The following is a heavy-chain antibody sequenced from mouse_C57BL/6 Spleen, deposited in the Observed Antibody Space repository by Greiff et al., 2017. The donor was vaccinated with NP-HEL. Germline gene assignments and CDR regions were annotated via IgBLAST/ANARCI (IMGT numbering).Heavy chain of an antibody. D-gene: IGHD1-1*01. Sequence: VQLQQSGAELARPGASVKLSCKASGYTFTSYGISWVKQRTGQGLEWIGEIYPRSGNTYYNEKFKGKATLTADKSSSTAYMELRSLTSEDSAVYFCARYREYYGSSYDWYFDVWGTGTTVTVSS. CDR1: GYTFTSYG. CDR2: IYPRSGNT. V-gene: IGHV1-81*01. J-gene: IGHJ1*03. CDR3: ARYREYYGSSYDWYFDV.